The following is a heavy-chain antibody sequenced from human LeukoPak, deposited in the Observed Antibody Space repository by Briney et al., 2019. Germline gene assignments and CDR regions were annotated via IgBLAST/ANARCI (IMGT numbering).Heavy chain of an antibody. J-gene: IGHJ3*02. V-gene: IGHV1-24*01. Sequence: ASVKVSCKVSGYTLTELSMHWVRQAPGKGLEWMGGFDPEDGETIYAQKFQGRVTMTEDTSTDTAYMELSSLRSEDTAVYYCGIVVVKGIWNAFDIWGQGTMVTVSS. CDR2: FDPEDGET. CDR1: GYTLTELS. CDR3: GIVVVKGIWNAFDI. D-gene: IGHD3-22*01.